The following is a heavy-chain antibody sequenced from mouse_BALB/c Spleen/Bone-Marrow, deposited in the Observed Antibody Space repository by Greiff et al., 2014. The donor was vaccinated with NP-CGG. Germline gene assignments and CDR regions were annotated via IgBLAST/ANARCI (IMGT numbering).Heavy chain of an antibody. V-gene: IGHV5-6*01. D-gene: IGHD2-12*01. CDR1: GFTFSSYG. CDR2: ISSGGTNT. J-gene: IGHJ4*01. CDR3: TRRGIYDERTAMDY. Sequence: DVQVVESGGDLVKPGGSLKLSCAASGFTFSSYGMSWVSQTPDKRLEWVATISSGGTNTYYPDSVKGRFTISRDNAKNTLYLQMSSLKSEDTAMYYCTRRGIYDERTAMDYWGQGTSVTVSS.